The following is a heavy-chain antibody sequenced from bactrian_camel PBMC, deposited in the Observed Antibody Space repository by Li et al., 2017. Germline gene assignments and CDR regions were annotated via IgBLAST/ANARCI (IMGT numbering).Heavy chain of an antibody. V-gene: IGHV3S1*01. CDR1: EYTYSSYC. D-gene: IGHD4*01. Sequence: QVQLVESGGGSVQTGGSLKLSCAASEYTYSSYCKGWFRWFRQAPGKEREGVATLYITGGKKYTYIADSVKGRYTISRDNAKNPLYLQLNSLKPEDTAMYYCAARVGLRVCSLATMEQIEYRYWGQGTQVTVS. J-gene: IGHJ4*01. CDR2: LYITGGKK. CDR3: AARVGLRVCSLATMEQIEYRY.